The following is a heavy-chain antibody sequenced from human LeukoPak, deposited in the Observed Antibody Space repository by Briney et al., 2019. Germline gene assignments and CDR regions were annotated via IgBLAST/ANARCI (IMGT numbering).Heavy chain of an antibody. CDR2: IYSGGST. CDR1: GFTVSSNY. J-gene: IGHJ3*02. Sequence: GGSLRLSCAASGFTVSSNYMSWVRQAPGKGLEWVSVIYSGGSTYYADSVKGRFTISRDNSKNTLYLQMNSLRAEDTAVYYCAKDRQDYDYVWGSYRDAFDIWGQGTMVTVSS. V-gene: IGHV3-53*01. D-gene: IGHD3-16*02. CDR3: AKDRQDYDYVWGSYRDAFDI.